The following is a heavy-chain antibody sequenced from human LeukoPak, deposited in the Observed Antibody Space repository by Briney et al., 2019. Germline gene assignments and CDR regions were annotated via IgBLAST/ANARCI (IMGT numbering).Heavy chain of an antibody. D-gene: IGHD1-26*01. J-gene: IGHJ4*02. Sequence: SETLSLTCTVSGGSISSYHWSWIRQPPGKGLEWIGYIFYSGSTNYNPSLKSRVAISVDTSKNQYSLKLSSVTAADTAGYFCARAHSGTSLVEYWGQGTLVTVSS. CDR3: ARAHSGTSLVEY. CDR2: IFYSGST. CDR1: GGSISSYH. V-gene: IGHV4-59*01.